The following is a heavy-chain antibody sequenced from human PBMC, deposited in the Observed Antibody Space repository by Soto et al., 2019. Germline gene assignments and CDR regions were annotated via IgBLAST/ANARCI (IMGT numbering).Heavy chain of an antibody. CDR1: GYSVNSGYY. J-gene: IGHJ1*01. Sequence: AEAMPLTCAVSGYSVNSGYYWGWIRQPPGKGLEGSGRVFHSGTTYSNPALKTRLTISVDTSKNEISLDLNAVTAADTAVYYCVIDFGDLQDFWSGLAQRGHGVPVT. V-gene: IGHV4-38-2*01. CDR3: VIDFGDLQDFWSGLAQ. D-gene: IGHD3-3*01. CDR2: VFHSGTT.